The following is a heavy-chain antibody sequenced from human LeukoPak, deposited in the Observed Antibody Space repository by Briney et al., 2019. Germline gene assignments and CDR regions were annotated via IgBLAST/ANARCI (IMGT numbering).Heavy chain of an antibody. J-gene: IGHJ6*02. Sequence: GGSLRLSCAASGFTFSSYAMSWVRQAPGKGLEWVSTISGSGGDTYYADSVKGRFTISRDNSRNTLYLQMNSLRAEDTAVYYCARPAGTYDYSYGMDVWGQGTTVTVSS. CDR1: GFTFSSYA. V-gene: IGHV3-23*01. D-gene: IGHD6-19*01. CDR3: ARPAGTYDYSYGMDV. CDR2: ISGSGGDT.